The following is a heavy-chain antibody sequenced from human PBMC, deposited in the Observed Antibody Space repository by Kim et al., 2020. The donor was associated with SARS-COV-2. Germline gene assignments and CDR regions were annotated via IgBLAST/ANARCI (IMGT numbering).Heavy chain of an antibody. CDR1: GGSISSYY. CDR2: IYYSGST. V-gene: IGHV4-59*01. Sequence: SETLSLTCTVSGGSISSYYWSWIRQPPGKGLEWIGYIYYSGSTNYNPSLKSRVTISVDTSKNQFSLKLSSVTAADTAVYYCARGGGRGVGATDPFDYWGQGTLVTVSS. D-gene: IGHD1-26*01. J-gene: IGHJ4*02. CDR3: ARGGGRGVGATDPFDY.